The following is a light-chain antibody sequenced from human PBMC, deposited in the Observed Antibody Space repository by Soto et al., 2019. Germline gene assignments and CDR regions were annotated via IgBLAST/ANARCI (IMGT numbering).Light chain of an antibody. Sequence: EIVLTPSPATLSVSPVERVTLSCRASQSVSSNLAWYQQKPGQAPRLLIYGASTRATGIPARFSGSGSGTEFTLTISSLQSEDFAVYYCQQYNNWPRTFGQGTKVDIK. CDR2: GAS. J-gene: IGKJ1*01. V-gene: IGKV3-15*01. CDR1: QSVSSN. CDR3: QQYNNWPRT.